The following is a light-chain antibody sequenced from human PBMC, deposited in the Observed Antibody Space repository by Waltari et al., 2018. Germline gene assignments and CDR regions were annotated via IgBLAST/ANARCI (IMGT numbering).Light chain of an antibody. Sequence: QSALTQPASVSGSPGQSLTISCTGTSRDVGGYNYVSWYQQHPGKAPKLMIYDVSNTPSGVSNRFSGSKSGNTASLTISGLQAEDEADYYCSSYTSSSTLYVFGTGTKVTVL. CDR3: SSYTSSSTLYV. V-gene: IGLV2-14*03. CDR1: SRDVGGYNY. CDR2: DVS. J-gene: IGLJ1*01.